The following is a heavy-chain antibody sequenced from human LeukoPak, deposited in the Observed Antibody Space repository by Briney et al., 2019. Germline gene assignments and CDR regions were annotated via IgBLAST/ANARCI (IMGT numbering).Heavy chain of an antibody. V-gene: IGHV4-39*01. CDR3: ANKWETGYMDV. Sequence: GSLRLSCAASGFTFSSYAMSWIRQPPGKGLEWIGSIYYSGSTYYNPSLKSRVTISVDTSKNQFSLKLSSVTAADTAVYYCANKWETGYMDVWGKGTTVTISS. CDR1: GFTFSSYA. D-gene: IGHD1-26*01. J-gene: IGHJ6*03. CDR2: IYYSGST.